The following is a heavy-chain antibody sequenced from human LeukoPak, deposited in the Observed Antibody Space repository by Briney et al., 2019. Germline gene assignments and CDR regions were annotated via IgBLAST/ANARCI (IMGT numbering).Heavy chain of an antibody. D-gene: IGHD1-26*01. V-gene: IGHV4-61*02. Sequence: PSQTLSLTCTVSGGSISSGSYYWSWIRQPAGKGLEWIGRIYTSGSTNYNPSLKSRVTISVDTSKSQFSLKLSSVTAADTAVYYCARDEDNGSYYSSSWFDPWGQGTLVTVSS. J-gene: IGHJ5*02. CDR1: GGSISSGSYY. CDR2: IYTSGST. CDR3: ARDEDNGSYYSSSWFDP.